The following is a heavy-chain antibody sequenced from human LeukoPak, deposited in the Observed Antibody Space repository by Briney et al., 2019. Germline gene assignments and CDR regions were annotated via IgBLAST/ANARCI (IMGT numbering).Heavy chain of an antibody. CDR1: GFTFSSYA. Sequence: GRSLRLSCAASGFTFSSYAMHWVRQAPGKGLEWVAVISYDGSNKYYADSVKGRFTISRDNSKNTLYLQMNSLRAEDTAVYYCESQQVGYGDYWGQGTLVTVSS. V-gene: IGHV3-30-3*01. CDR3: ESQQVGYGDY. D-gene: IGHD6-13*01. CDR2: ISYDGSNK. J-gene: IGHJ4*02.